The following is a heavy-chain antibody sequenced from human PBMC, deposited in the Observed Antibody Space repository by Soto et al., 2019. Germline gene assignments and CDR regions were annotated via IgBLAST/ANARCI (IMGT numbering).Heavy chain of an antibody. CDR2: INPSGGST. J-gene: IGHJ6*02. Sequence: ASVKVSCKASGYTCTNYYMHWVRQAPGQGLEWMGVINPSGGSTTYAQKFQGRVTMTRDTSTSTVYMELSSLISEDTTEYYCAREASKYSGMGVWGQGTTVTVSS. D-gene: IGHD2-21*01. V-gene: IGHV1-46*01. CDR1: GYTCTNYY. CDR3: AREASKYSGMGV.